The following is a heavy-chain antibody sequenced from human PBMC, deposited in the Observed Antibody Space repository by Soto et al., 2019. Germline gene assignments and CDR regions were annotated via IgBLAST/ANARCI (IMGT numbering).Heavy chain of an antibody. Sequence: PSETLSLTCAVYGGSFSGYYWSWIRQPPGKGLEWIGEINHSGSTNYNPSLKSRVTMSVDTSKNHFSLRLISVTAADTAIYFCAREGNLGRWLQPLDFWGQGTLVTVSS. D-gene: IGHD5-12*01. V-gene: IGHV4-34*01. J-gene: IGHJ4*02. CDR2: INHSGST. CDR1: GGSFSGYY. CDR3: AREGNLGRWLQPLDF.